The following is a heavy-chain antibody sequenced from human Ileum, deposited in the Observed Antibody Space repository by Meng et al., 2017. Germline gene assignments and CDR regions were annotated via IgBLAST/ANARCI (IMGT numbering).Heavy chain of an antibody. CDR3: ARPAGYSSDWYKYFQH. Sequence: QVRLHQWGAGLLKPSETLSLTCAVYGGSFSGYYWSWVRQSPGKGLEWIAEINHSGSSNYNPSFQSRVTISVDRPRNQFSLKLSSVTAADTGVYYCARPAGYSSDWYKYFQHWGQGTLVTVSS. V-gene: IGHV4-34*01. J-gene: IGHJ1*01. D-gene: IGHD6-13*01. CDR2: INHSGSS. CDR1: GGSFSGYY.